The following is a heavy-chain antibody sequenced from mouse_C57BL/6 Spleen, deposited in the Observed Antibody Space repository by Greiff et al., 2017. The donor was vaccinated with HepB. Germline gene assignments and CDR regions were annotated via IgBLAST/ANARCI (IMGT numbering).Heavy chain of an antibody. CDR3: ARSAGTGWYFDV. Sequence: VQLQQSGPELVKPGASVKISCKASGYTFTDYYMNWVKQSHGKSLEWIGDINPNNGGTSYNQKFKGKATLTVDKSSSTAYMELRSLTSEDSAVYYCARSAGTGWYFDVWGTGTTVTVSS. CDR1: GYTFTDYY. V-gene: IGHV1-26*01. D-gene: IGHD4-1*01. J-gene: IGHJ1*03. CDR2: INPNNGGT.